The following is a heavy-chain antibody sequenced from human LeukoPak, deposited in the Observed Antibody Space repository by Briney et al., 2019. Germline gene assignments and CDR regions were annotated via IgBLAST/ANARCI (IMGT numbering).Heavy chain of an antibody. CDR2: IKSKIDGGTI. CDR3: TTRRQDGC. Sequence: GGSLRLSCVSSGFTFSNYWMKWVRQAPGKGLEWVGRIKSKIDGGTIDYAAPVKGRFTISRDDSRNTLYLQMNSLKTEDTAVYYCTTRRQDGCWGQGTLVTVS. D-gene: IGHD6-25*01. CDR1: GFTFSNYW. V-gene: IGHV3-15*01. J-gene: IGHJ4*02.